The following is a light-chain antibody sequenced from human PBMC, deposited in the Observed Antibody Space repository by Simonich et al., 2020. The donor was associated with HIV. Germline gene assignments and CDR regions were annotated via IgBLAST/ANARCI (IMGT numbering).Light chain of an antibody. CDR2: DAS. CDR3: QQRSNWPLT. Sequence: EIVLTQSPAILSLSPGARATLSCRASQSVSSYLAWYQQKPGQAPRLLIYDASNRATGIPARFSGSGSVTDFTLTISSLEPEDFAVYYCQQRSNWPLTFGGGTKVEIK. V-gene: IGKV3-11*01. CDR1: QSVSSY. J-gene: IGKJ4*01.